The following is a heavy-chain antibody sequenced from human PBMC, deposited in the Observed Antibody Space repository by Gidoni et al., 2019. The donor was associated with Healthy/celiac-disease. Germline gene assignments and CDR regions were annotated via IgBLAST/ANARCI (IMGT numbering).Heavy chain of an antibody. Sequence: QVQLVQSGPEARNPGPSVKVSCWVSDYTFTGYYMPWVRQAPGQGLEWMGWINPNSGGTNYAQKFQGRVTMTRDTSISTAYMELSRLRSDDTAVYYCGFWSGYRDAFDIWGQGTMVTVSS. CDR2: INPNSGGT. D-gene: IGHD3-3*01. J-gene: IGHJ3*02. CDR1: DYTFTGYY. V-gene: IGHV1-2*02. CDR3: GFWSGYRDAFDI.